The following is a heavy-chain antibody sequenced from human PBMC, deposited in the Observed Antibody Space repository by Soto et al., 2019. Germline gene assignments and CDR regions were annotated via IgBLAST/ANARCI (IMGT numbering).Heavy chain of an antibody. CDR2: IYYSGST. J-gene: IGHJ5*02. V-gene: IGHV4-59*01. CDR1: GGSISSYY. Sequence: SETLSLTCTVSGGSISSYYWSWIRQPPGKGLEWIGYIYYSGSTNYNPSLKSRVTISVDTSKNQFSLKLSSVTAADTAVYYCARARKYYDILTGLIRAFWFDPWGQGTPVTVSS. CDR3: ARARKYYDILTGLIRAFWFDP. D-gene: IGHD3-9*01.